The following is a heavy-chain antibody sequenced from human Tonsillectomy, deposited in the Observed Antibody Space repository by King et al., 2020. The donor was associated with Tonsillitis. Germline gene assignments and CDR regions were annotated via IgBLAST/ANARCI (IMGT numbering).Heavy chain of an antibody. CDR2: INHGGST. J-gene: IGHJ6*03. CDR3: ARLSQTAMVKSYYYYMDV. V-gene: IGHV4-34*01. Sequence: VQLQQWGAGLLKPSETLSLTCAVYGGSFSGYYWSWIRQPPGKGLEWIGEINHGGSTNYNPSLKSRVTISVDTSKNQFSLKLSSVTAADTAVYYCARLSQTAMVKSYYYYMDVWGKGTTVTVSS. D-gene: IGHD5-18*01. CDR1: GGSFSGYY.